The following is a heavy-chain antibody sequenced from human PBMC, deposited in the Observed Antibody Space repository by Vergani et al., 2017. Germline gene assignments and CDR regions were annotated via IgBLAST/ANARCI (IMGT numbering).Heavy chain of an antibody. D-gene: IGHD2-15*01. Sequence: QVQLQESGPGLVKPSETLSLTCTVSGDSVISTDYHWGWIRHPPGKGLEWIVSMDYSGNTSYNPSLESRIPISFATPKNQFTLRMTSVTAADTAVYYCASKRGACRAAYCHSYDFWGPGTLVGVSS. J-gene: IGHJ4*02. V-gene: IGHV4-39*01. CDR3: ASKRGACRAAYCHSYDF. CDR1: GDSVISTDYH. CDR2: MDYSGNT.